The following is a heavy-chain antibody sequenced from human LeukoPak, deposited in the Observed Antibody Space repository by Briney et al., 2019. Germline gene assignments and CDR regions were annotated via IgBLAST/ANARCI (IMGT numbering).Heavy chain of an antibody. D-gene: IGHD1-26*01. J-gene: IGHJ5*02. Sequence: SETLSLTCTVSGGSISSYYWSWIRQPPGKGRGWIGYIYYRGSTNYNPSLKGRATLPVEKSKHQFSLKLNSAAAADTAGLYGAGVGVGAATESFDPWGQGTLVTVSS. CDR2: IYYRGST. V-gene: IGHV4-59*01. CDR3: AGVGVGAATESFDP. CDR1: GGSISSYY.